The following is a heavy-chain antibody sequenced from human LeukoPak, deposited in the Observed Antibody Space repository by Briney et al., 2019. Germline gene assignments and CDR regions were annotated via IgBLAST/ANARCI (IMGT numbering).Heavy chain of an antibody. V-gene: IGHV4-59*01. J-gene: IGHJ6*03. CDR1: GGSISSYY. Sequence: SETLSLTCTVSGGSISSYYWSWIRQPPGKGLEWIGYIYYSGSTNYNPSLKSRVTISVDTSKNQFSLKLSSVTAADTAVYYCAGGYRAMVRGAIGLGYYYYMDVWGKGTTVTVSS. CDR2: IYYSGST. D-gene: IGHD3-10*01. CDR3: AGGYRAMVRGAIGLGYYYYMDV.